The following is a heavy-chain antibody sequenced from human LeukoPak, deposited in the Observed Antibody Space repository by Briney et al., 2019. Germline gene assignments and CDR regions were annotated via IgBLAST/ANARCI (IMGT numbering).Heavy chain of an antibody. CDR2: ISGSGSAR. D-gene: IGHD6-13*01. V-gene: IGHV3-23*01. J-gene: IGHJ4*02. Sequence: GGSLRLSCAASGFTFSSHAMSWVRQAPGKGLEWVSSISGSGSARYYADSVKGRFTISRDNSKNTLYLEMNTLRVEDTAVYYCAKGPSIAAAGTFWGQGTLVTVSS. CDR1: GFTFSSHA. CDR3: AKGPSIAAAGTF.